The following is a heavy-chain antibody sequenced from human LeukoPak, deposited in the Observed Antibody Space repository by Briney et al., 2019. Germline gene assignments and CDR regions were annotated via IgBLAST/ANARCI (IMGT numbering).Heavy chain of an antibody. V-gene: IGHV3-11*01. J-gene: IGHJ4*02. D-gene: IGHD7-27*01. CDR2: ISSSGSTI. CDR3: ASARIGGQQGTFDY. CDR1: GFTFSDYY. Sequence: GGSLRLSCAASGFTFSDYYMSWIRQAPGKGLEWASYISSSGSTIYYADSVKGRFTISRDNAKNSLYLQMNSLRAEGTAVYYCASARIGGQQGTFDYWGQGTLVTVSS.